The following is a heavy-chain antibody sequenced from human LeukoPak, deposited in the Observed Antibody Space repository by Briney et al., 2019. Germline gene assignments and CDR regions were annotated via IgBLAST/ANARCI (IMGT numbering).Heavy chain of an antibody. V-gene: IGHV3-23*01. CDR2: ISGSGGST. J-gene: IGHJ4*02. Sequence: GGSLRLSCAASGFTFSSYAMSWVRQAPGKGLEWVSAISGSGGSTYYADSVKGRVTISRDNSKNTLYLQMSSLRAEDTAVYYCAKDIRSGYSYGEYYFDYWGQGTLVTVSS. D-gene: IGHD5-18*01. CDR3: AKDIRSGYSYGEYYFDY. CDR1: GFTFSSYA.